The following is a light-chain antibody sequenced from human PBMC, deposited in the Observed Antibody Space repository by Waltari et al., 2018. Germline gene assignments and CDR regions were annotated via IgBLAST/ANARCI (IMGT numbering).Light chain of an antibody. CDR3: MQARQTPWT. CDR1: QSLLHSNGYTF. V-gene: IGKV2-28*01. CDR2: LVS. Sequence: DIVMTQYPLPLPVSPGEPASLPCTSSQSLLHSNGYTFLDWYLQKPGQSPQLLIYLVSNRASGVPDRFSGSGSGTDFTLKISRVEAEDVGVYYCMQARQTPWTFGQGTKVEIK. J-gene: IGKJ1*01.